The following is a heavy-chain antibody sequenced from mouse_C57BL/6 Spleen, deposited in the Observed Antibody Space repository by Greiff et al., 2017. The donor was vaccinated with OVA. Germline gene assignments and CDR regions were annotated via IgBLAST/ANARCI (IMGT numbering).Heavy chain of an antibody. CDR3: ARHGYGFDY. D-gene: IGHD2-2*01. CDR1: GYTFTSYW. J-gene: IGHJ2*01. CDR2: IDPSDSYT. Sequence: QVQLKQPGAELVMPGASVKLSCKASGYTFTSYWMHWVKQRPGQGLEWIGEIDPSDSYTNYNHKFKGKSTLTVDKSSSTAYMQLSSLTSEDSAVYYCARHGYGFDYWGQGTTLTVSS. V-gene: IGHV1-69*01.